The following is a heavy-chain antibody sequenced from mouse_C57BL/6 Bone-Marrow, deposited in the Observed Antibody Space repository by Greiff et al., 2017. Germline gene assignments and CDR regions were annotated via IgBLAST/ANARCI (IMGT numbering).Heavy chain of an antibody. J-gene: IGHJ2*01. CDR2: IYPGNGAT. CDR3: ARDGSLVVPYYFDY. V-gene: IGHV1-12*01. D-gene: IGHD1-1*02. CDR1: GYTFTSYN. Sequence: LQASGAELVRPGASVKMSCKASGYTFTSYNMHWVKQTPRQGLEWIGAIYPGNGATSYNQTLKGKATLTVAKYSSTASMQLSRQTSEDSAVYFCARDGSLVVPYYFDYWGQGTTRTVSS.